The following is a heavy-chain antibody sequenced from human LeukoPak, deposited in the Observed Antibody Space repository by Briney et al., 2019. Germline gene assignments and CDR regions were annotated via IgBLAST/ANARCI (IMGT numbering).Heavy chain of an antibody. Sequence: PSETLSLTCTVSGGSISSYYWSWIRQPPGKGLEWIGSIHYSGSTTYNPSLKSPVTISVDTSKNQFSLKLSSVTAADTAVYYCASPHCGSTSCYPYWGQGTLVTVSS. J-gene: IGHJ4*02. CDR3: ASPHCGSTSCYPY. CDR2: IHYSGST. CDR1: GGSISSYY. D-gene: IGHD2-2*01. V-gene: IGHV4-59*08.